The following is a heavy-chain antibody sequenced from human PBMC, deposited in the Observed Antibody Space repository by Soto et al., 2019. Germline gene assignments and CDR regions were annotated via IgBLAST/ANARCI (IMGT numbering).Heavy chain of an antibody. CDR2: VNPSGGHT. J-gene: IGHJ4*02. CDR1: GDTFTDYY. D-gene: IGHD2-21*02. CDR3: ARGGHVVVVTAALDY. Sequence: QVQLVQSGAEVKKPGASVKVSCKASGDTFTDYYIHWVRQAPGQGLEWMGTVNPSGGHTTYAQHFLGRMTXTXXXSXRTRYMELTSLTSEDPAVYYCARGGHVVVVTAALDYWGQGTLVTVSS. V-gene: IGHV1-46*01.